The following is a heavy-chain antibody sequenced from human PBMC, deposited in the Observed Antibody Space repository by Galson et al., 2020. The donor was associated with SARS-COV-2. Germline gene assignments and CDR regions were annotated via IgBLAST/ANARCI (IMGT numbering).Heavy chain of an antibody. V-gene: IGHV6-1*01. J-gene: IGHJ4*02. D-gene: IGHD5-18*01. CDR3: ARGFRNYGYVFDS. CDR1: GDSVSSNSAA. Sequence: SQTLSLTCAISGDSVSSNSAAWNWIRQSPSRGLEWLGRTYYRSKWYNDSALSVESRMTISPDTSKNQISLQLNSVTPDDTAIYYCARGFRNYGYVFDSWGQGTLVTVSS. CDR2: TYYRSKWYN.